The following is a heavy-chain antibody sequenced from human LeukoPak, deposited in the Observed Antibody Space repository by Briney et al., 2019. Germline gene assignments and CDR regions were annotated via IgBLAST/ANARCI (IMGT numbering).Heavy chain of an antibody. J-gene: IGHJ4*02. CDR2: TYPSDSDT. Sequence: GESPKISCKASGYTFTTSWIGWVRQMPGKGLEWMGITYPSDSDTRYSPSFQGQVTISADKSITTAFLQWSSVKASDTAMYYCALVFYSHYGLGFWGQGTLVTVSS. CDR3: ALVFYSHYGLGF. D-gene: IGHD4-11*01. CDR1: GYTFTTSW. V-gene: IGHV5-51*01.